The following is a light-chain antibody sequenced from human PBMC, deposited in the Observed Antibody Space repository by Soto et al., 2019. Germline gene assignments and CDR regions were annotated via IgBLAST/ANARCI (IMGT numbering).Light chain of an antibody. V-gene: IGKV1-39*01. J-gene: IGKJ3*01. CDR2: AAS. CDR3: QQCYSTART. CDR1: QRISSN. Sequence: DIQMTQSPYPLYASVGDRATITCRASQRISSNLNWYQQKPGKAPKPLIYAASSLQSGVPSRFSGSGSGTDFTLNISSLQPEDFATYYCQQCYSTARTFGPGTKVDIK.